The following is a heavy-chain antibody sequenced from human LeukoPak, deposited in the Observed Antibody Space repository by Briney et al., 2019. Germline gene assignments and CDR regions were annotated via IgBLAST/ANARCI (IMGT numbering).Heavy chain of an antibody. Sequence: SETLSLTCTVSGGSISSYYWSWIRQPPGKGLEWIGYIYYSGSTNYNPSLKSRVTISVDTSKNQFSLKLSSVTAADRAVYCCARISGSFAYVYWGEGTLVTVSS. J-gene: IGHJ4*02. V-gene: IGHV4-59*01. CDR2: IYYSGST. D-gene: IGHD1-20*01. CDR1: GGSISSYY. CDR3: ARISGSFAYVY.